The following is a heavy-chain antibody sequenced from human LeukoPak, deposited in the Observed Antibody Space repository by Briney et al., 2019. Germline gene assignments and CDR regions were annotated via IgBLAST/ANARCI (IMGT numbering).Heavy chain of an antibody. V-gene: IGHV4-39*07. CDR2: IYYSGST. Sequence: SETLSLTCTVSGGSISSSSYYWGWIRQPPGKGLEWIGSIYYSGSTYYNPSLKSRVTISVDTSKNQFSLKLSSVTAADTAVYYCARGRSYYDFWSGYFPSQYYFDYWGQGTLVTVSS. CDR3: ARGRSYYDFWSGYFPSQYYFDY. D-gene: IGHD3-3*01. CDR1: GGSISSSSYY. J-gene: IGHJ4*02.